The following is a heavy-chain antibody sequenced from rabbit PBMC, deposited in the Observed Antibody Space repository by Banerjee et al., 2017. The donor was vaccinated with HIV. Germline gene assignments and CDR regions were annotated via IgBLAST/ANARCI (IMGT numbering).Heavy chain of an antibody. CDR2: IYTSSGST. J-gene: IGHJ4*01. Sequence: QEQLEESGGGLVKPEGSLTLTCTASGFDLSSYYYMCWVRQAPGKGLELIACIYTSSGSTYYASWAKGRFTISKTSSTTVTLQMTSLTAADTATYFCARGDYIYSDGGYVYAYGPYKLWGQGTLVTVS. CDR3: ARGDYIYSDGGYVYAYGPYKL. CDR1: GFDLSSYYY. V-gene: IGHV1S45*01. D-gene: IGHD6-1*01.